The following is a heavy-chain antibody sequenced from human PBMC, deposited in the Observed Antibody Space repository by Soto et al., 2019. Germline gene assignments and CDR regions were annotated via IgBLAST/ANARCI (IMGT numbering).Heavy chain of an antibody. Sequence: QVQLVQSGAEVKKPGSSVKVSCKASGGTFSSYAISWVRQSPGQGLEWMGGIIPIFGTANYAQKFQGRVTNTADGSTSTAYMELSSLRSEDTAVYYCARGSPAKSPLWFGEQGALCDPGGQGPLVTVSS. J-gene: IGHJ5*02. V-gene: IGHV1-69*01. CDR3: ARGSPAKSPLWFGEQGALCDP. D-gene: IGHD3-10*01. CDR2: IIPIFGTA. CDR1: GGTFSSYA.